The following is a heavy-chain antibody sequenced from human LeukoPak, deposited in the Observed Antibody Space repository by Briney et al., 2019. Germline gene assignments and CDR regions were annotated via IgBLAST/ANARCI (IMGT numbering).Heavy chain of an antibody. CDR2: ISCSSSTI. J-gene: IGHJ4*02. V-gene: IGHV3-48*01. CDR1: GFTFSSYA. D-gene: IGHD3-3*01. Sequence: GGSLRLSCAASGFTFSSYAMSWVRQAPGKGLEWVSYISCSSSTIDYTDALKGRFTISRDNAKNSLYLRMNSLRAEDTAVYYCVRGGYYDFWSASRGWFFDYWGQGTLVTVSS. CDR3: VRGGYYDFWSASRGWFFDY.